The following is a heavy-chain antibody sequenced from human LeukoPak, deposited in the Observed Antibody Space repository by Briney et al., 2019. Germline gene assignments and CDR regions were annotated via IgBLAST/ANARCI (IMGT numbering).Heavy chain of an antibody. Sequence: SETLSLTCTVSGGSISSGSYYWSWIRQPAGKGLEWIGRIYTSGSTNYNPSLKSRVTISVDTSKNQFSLKLSSVTAADTAVYYCARAVGTTVTSVFGYYYYYYMDVWGKGTTVTISS. D-gene: IGHD4-17*01. CDR3: ARAVGTTVTSVFGYYYYYYMDV. CDR1: GGSISSGSYY. V-gene: IGHV4-61*02. J-gene: IGHJ6*03. CDR2: IYTSGST.